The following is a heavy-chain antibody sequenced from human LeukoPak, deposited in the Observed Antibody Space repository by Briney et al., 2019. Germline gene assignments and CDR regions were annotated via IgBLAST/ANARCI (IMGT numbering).Heavy chain of an antibody. CDR2: FDPEDGET. CDR3: ATAYSGSYNDAFDI. CDR1: GYTLTELS. J-gene: IGHJ3*02. Sequence: ASVKVSCKVSGYTLTELSMRWVRQAPGKGLEWMGGFDPEDGETIYAQKFQGRVTMTEDTSTDTAYMELSSLRSEDTAVYYCATAYSGSYNDAFDIWGQGTMVTVSS. D-gene: IGHD1-26*01. V-gene: IGHV1-24*01.